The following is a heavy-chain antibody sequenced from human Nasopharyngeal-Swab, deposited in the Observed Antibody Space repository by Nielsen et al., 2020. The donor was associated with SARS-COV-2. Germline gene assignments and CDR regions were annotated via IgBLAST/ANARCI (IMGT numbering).Heavy chain of an antibody. Sequence: GESLKISCAASGFIFSESAMHWVRQASGKGLEWVGRIGDKAHNYATTYGASMKGRFTISRDDSTNTAFLQMDILKTEDTALYYCTTDFYFDYWGQGALVTVSS. CDR3: TTDFYFDY. J-gene: IGHJ4*02. V-gene: IGHV3-73*01. CDR1: GFIFSESA. CDR2: IGDKAHNYAT.